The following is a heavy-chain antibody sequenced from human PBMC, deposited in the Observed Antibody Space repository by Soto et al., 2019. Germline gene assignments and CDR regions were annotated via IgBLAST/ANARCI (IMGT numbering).Heavy chain of an antibody. J-gene: IGHJ4*02. CDR3: ASDKITGLFDY. CDR1: GGSFSGYY. Sequence: QVQLQQWGAGLLKPSETLSLTCAVYGGSFSGYYWTWIRQPPGTGLEWIGEINHSGSTNYNPSLKSRVTISVDTSKNQFSLKLTSVTAADPAVYYCASDKITGLFDYWGQGTLVTVSS. V-gene: IGHV4-34*01. CDR2: INHSGST. D-gene: IGHD2-8*02.